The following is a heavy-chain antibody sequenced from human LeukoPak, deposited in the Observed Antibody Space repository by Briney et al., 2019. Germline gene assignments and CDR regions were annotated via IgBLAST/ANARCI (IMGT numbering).Heavy chain of an antibody. D-gene: IGHD2-15*01. V-gene: IGHV3-23*05. Sequence: PGGPLGLPCEASGFPFGNYAMGWVGQDPGKGLHWVFFINGSGSFTSYADSVKGRLTISRDNSKNTLYLQMNSLRAEDTAVYYCAKAEGYCSGTWCFRWFDWWGQGTLVTVSS. CDR2: INGSGSFT. CDR1: GFPFGNYA. J-gene: IGHJ4*02. CDR3: AKAEGYCSGTWCFRWFDW.